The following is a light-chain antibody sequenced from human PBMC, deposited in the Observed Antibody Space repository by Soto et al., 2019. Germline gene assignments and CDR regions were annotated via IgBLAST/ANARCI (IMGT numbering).Light chain of an antibody. CDR2: GAS. Sequence: EIVMTQSPATLSVSPGERATLSCRASQSVSSNLAWYQQKPGQAPRLLIYGASTRATGIPARFSGSGSGTEFNLTISSLQSEDFAVYYCQQYNNWWTFGKGTKVEIK. V-gene: IGKV3-15*01. CDR3: QQYNNWWT. J-gene: IGKJ1*01. CDR1: QSVSSN.